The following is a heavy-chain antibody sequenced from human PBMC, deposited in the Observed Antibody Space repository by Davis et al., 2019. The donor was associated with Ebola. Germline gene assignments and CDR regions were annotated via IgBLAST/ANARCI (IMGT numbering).Heavy chain of an antibody. V-gene: IGHV1-69*02. CDR3: ARIFRQGGGVVMGHYYYGMDV. CDR1: GGTFSSYT. J-gene: IGHJ6*02. D-gene: IGHD3-3*01. CDR2: IIPILGVA. Sequence: ASSVKVSCKASGGTFSSYTFSWVRQAPGQGLEWMARIIPILGVANYAQKFQGRVTITADKSTTTAYMELSSLTSEDTAVYYCARIFRQGGGVVMGHYYYGMDVWGQGTLVTVSS.